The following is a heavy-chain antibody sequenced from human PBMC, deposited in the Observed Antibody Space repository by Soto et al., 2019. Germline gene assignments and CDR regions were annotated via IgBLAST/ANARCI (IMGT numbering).Heavy chain of an antibody. Sequence: ASVKVSCKASGYTFTGYYMHWVRQAPGQGLEWMGWINPNSGGTNYAQKFQGWVTMTRDTSISTAYMELSRLRSDDTAVYYCARGGVPGGDYYYGMDVWGQGTGVRVSS. D-gene: IGHD2-21*01. J-gene: IGHJ6*02. CDR2: INPNSGGT. CDR1: GYTFTGYY. V-gene: IGHV1-2*04. CDR3: ARGGVPGGDYYYGMDV.